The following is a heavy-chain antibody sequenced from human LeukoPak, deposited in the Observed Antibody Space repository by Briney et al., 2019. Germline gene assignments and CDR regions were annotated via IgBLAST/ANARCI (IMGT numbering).Heavy chain of an antibody. Sequence: SETLSLTCTASGGSISTYYWSWIRHPPGKGLEWIGYIYYTGSTNYNPSLKSRVTISVDTSKNQFSLKLSSVTAADTAVYYCARDRGDGYDYFWDYWGQGTLVTVSS. CDR1: GGSISTYY. J-gene: IGHJ4*02. CDR3: ARDRGDGYDYFWDY. V-gene: IGHV4-59*01. CDR2: IYYTGST. D-gene: IGHD5-12*01.